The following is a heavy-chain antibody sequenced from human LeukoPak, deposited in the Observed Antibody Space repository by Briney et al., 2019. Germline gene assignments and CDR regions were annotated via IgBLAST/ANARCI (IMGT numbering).Heavy chain of an antibody. V-gene: IGHV6-1*01. CDR2: TYYRSTWYN. CDR1: ADTVSSNSAI. Sequence: SQTLSLTCAISADTVSSNSAIWNWIRQSPSRGLEWLGRTYYRSTWYNDYAVSVRGRITVNPDTSKNQFSLHLNSVTPEDTAVYYCARRLTQYDCFDPWGQGILVTVSS. CDR3: ARRLTQYDCFDP. J-gene: IGHJ5*02. D-gene: IGHD2-2*01.